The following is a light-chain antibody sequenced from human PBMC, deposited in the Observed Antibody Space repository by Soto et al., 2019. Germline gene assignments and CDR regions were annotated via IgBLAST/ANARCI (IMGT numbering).Light chain of an antibody. J-gene: IGKJ1*01. CDR3: QHYNDLPLT. CDR1: QSVVTN. Sequence: EKVMTQSPATLSVSPGERVTLSCRASQSVVTNLAWYQQKPGQAPRLLISGAYTRATGIPDRFIGSGSGTEFTLTITSLQSEDFAGYYCQHYNDLPLTFGQGTKVEIK. CDR2: GAY. V-gene: IGKV3-15*01.